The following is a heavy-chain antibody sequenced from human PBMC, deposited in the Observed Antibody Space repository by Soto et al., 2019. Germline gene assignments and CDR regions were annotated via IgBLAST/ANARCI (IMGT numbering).Heavy chain of an antibody. Sequence: VASVKVSCKSSVYNFTTYAMVCVRPAPGQRPEWMGWINTGNGNTKYSPKFQGRVTITRDTSASTAYMELSSLKSEDTAVYYCARGERLYFLYYGMDVWGQGSMVTVS. CDR3: ARGERLYFLYYGMDV. J-gene: IGHJ6*02. CDR2: INTGNGNT. D-gene: IGHD2-2*02. V-gene: IGHV1-3*04. CDR1: VYNFTTYA.